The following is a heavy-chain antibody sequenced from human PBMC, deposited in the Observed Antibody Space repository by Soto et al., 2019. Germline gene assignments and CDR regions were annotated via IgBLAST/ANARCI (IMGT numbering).Heavy chain of an antibody. J-gene: IGHJ4*02. D-gene: IGHD3-16*01. Sequence: GGSLRLSCAASGFTFSSYAMSWVRQAPGKGLEWVSAISGSGGSTYYADSVKGRFTISRDNSKNTLYLQMNSLRAEDTAVYYCANHYDYIWSFDYWGQGTLVTVSS. CDR1: GFTFSSYA. CDR3: ANHYDYIWSFDY. V-gene: IGHV3-23*01. CDR2: ISGSGGST.